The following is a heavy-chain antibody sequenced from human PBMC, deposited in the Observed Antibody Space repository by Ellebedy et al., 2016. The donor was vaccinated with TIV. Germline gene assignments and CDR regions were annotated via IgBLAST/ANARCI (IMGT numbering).Heavy chain of an antibody. CDR3: ARGGASSKYFDY. CDR2: IYYSGST. J-gene: IGHJ4*02. V-gene: IGHV4-59*01. Sequence: MPSETLSLTCTVYGDSISSYYWSWIRQPPGKGLEWIGFIYYSGSTNYNPSLKSRVTISVDTSKNQFSLELSSVTAADTAVYYCARGGASSKYFDYWGQGTLVTVSS. CDR1: GDSISSYY.